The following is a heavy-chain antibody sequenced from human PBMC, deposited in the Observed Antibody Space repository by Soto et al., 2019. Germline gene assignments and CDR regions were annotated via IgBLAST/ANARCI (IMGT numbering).Heavy chain of an antibody. V-gene: IGHV3-23*01. Sequence: GWSMRLSCAASGLTFSSYAMSWVRKAPGKGLEWVSAINSRGGSTYYADSVKGRFTISRDSSKNTLYLQMNSLRAEDTAVYYCAKDRSSTSCYAFDYWGQGTLVTVSS. CDR1: GLTFSSYA. J-gene: IGHJ4*02. D-gene: IGHD2-2*01. CDR3: AKDRSSTSCYAFDY. CDR2: INSRGGST.